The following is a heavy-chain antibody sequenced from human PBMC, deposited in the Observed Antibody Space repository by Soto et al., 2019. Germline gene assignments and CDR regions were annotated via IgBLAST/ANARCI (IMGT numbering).Heavy chain of an antibody. V-gene: IGHV1-18*01. CDR1: GYTLSNNYG. J-gene: IGHJ4*02. Sequence: QVQLVQSGAEVKNPGASVKVSCRASGYTLSNNYGISWVRQAPGQGLEWMGWINSYNGVTNNARKFQDRVTLTTDASTTTAYMELRSLRSDDTAIYYCARDRQNYGSLVYWGQGTLVTVSS. CDR2: INSYNGVT. D-gene: IGHD4-17*01. CDR3: ARDRQNYGSLVY.